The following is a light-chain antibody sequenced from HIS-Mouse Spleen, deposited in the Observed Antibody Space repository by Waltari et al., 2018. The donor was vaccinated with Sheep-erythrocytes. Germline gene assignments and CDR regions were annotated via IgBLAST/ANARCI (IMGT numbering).Light chain of an antibody. J-gene: IGLJ1*01. CDR2: DVS. CDR3: CSYAGSYNHV. V-gene: IGLV2-11*01. CDR1: SSDVGGYNY. Sequence: QSALTQPRSVSGSPGQSFTTSCTGTSSDVGGYNYVSWYQQHPGKAPKLMIYDVSKRPSGVPDRFSGSKSGNTASLTISGLQAEDEADYYCCSYAGSYNHVFATGTKVTVL.